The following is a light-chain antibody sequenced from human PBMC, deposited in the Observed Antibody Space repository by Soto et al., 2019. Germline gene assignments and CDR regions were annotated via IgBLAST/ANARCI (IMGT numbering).Light chain of an antibody. CDR2: GAS. V-gene: IGKV1-9*01. CDR1: QGISSF. J-gene: IGKJ3*01. Sequence: IQLTQSPSSLSASVGDRVTITCRARQGISSFLAWYQQKPGKAPTLLIYGASTLQSGVPSRFSGSGSWTDFTLTIGSLQPEDCATYYCQQLNIFPIPSGPGTKVDIK. CDR3: QQLNIFPIP.